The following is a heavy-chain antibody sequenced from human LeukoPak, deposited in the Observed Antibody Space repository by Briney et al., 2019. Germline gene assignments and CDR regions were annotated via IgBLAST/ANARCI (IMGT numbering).Heavy chain of an antibody. CDR3: ARQTTYSSGWYKGGWFDP. J-gene: IGHJ5*02. CDR2: IYYSGTT. D-gene: IGHD6-19*01. Sequence: PSETLSLTCTVSGGLISISTYYWGWIRQPPGKGLEWIGSIYYSGTTHYNPSLKSRVTIAVDTSKNQLSLKLSSVTAADTAVYYCARQTTYSSGWYKGGWFDPWGQGTLVTVSS. CDR1: GGLISISTYY. V-gene: IGHV4-39*07.